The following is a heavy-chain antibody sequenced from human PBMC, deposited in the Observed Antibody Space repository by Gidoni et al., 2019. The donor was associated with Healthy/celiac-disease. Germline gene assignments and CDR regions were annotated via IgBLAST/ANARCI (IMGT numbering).Heavy chain of an antibody. CDR3: AKDSWVYGDYVFGYFDY. CDR1: GFTFSSYA. V-gene: IGHV3-23*01. J-gene: IGHJ4*02. D-gene: IGHD4-17*01. Sequence: EVQLLESGGGLVQPGGSLRLSCAASGFTFSSYAMSWVRQAPGKGLEWVSAISGSGGSTYYADSVKGRFTISRDNSKNTLYLQMNSLRAEDTAVYYCAKDSWVYGDYVFGYFDYWGQGTLVTVSS. CDR2: ISGSGGST.